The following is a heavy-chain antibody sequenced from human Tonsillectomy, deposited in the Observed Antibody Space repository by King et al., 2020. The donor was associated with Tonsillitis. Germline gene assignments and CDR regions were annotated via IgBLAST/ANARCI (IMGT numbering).Heavy chain of an antibody. CDR3: TSATYYDFWSGYYYYYMDV. CDR2: MYYSGAT. D-gene: IGHD3-3*01. CDR1: GGSISSSRNY. Sequence: QLQESGPGLVKPSETLSLTCNVSGGSISSSRNYWGWIRQSPGKGLEWIATMYYSGATYYNPSLKSRVTISVDTSQNHYSLQLTSVTAADTAVYYCTSATYYDFWSGYYYYYMDVWGKGTTVTVSS. J-gene: IGHJ6*03. V-gene: IGHV4-39*02.